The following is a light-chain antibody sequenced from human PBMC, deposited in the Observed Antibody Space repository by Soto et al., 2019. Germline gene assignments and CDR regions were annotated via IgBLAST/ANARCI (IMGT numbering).Light chain of an antibody. CDR3: HQYDDWSLT. J-gene: IGKJ4*01. V-gene: IGKV3-15*01. CDR1: QSISSSY. CDR2: GAS. Sequence: EIVLTQSPGTLSLSPGKRATLSCRASQSISSSYLAWYQQRPGQAPRLLIYGASTRATGIPARFSGSGSGTEFTLTISSLQSEDFAVYYCHQYDDWSLTFGGGTKVDIK.